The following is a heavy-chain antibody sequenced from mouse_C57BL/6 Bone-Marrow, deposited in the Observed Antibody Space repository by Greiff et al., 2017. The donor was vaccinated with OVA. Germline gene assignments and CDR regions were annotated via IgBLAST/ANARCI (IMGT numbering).Heavy chain of an antibody. CDR1: GFTFSDFY. Sequence: EVNVVESGGGLVQSGRSLRLSCATSGFTFSDFYMEWVRQAPGKGLEWIAASRNKANDYTTEYSASVKGRFIVSRDTSQSILYLQMNALRAEDTAIYYCARDELGWFAYWGQGTLVTVSA. V-gene: IGHV7-1*01. D-gene: IGHD4-1*01. CDR3: ARDELGWFAY. CDR2: SRNKANDYTT. J-gene: IGHJ3*01.